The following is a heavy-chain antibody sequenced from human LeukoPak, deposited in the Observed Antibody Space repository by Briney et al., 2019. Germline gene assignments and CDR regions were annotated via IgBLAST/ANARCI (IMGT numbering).Heavy chain of an antibody. V-gene: IGHV3-23*01. CDR3: AKDLTVTSNY. Sequence: HSGGSLGLSCAASGFTFSSYAMSWVHQAPGKGLEWVSAISGSGGSTYYADSVKGRFTISRDNSKNTLYLQMNSLRAEDTAVYYCAKDLTVTSNYWGQGTLVTVSS. J-gene: IGHJ4*02. CDR2: ISGSGGST. D-gene: IGHD4-17*01. CDR1: GFTFSSYA.